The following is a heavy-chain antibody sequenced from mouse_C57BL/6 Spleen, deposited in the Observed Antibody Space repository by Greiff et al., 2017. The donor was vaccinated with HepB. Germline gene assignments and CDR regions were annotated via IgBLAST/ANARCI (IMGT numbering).Heavy chain of an antibody. CDR3: ARLGYYGSSYDWYFDV. V-gene: IGHV1-54*01. CDR1: GYAFTNYL. D-gene: IGHD1-1*01. J-gene: IGHJ1*03. Sequence: QVQLQQSGAELVRPGTSVKVSCKASGYAFTNYLIEWVKQRPGQGLEWIGVINPGSGGTNYNEKFKGKATLTADKSSSTAYMQLSSLTSEDSAVYFCARLGYYGSSYDWYFDVWGTGTTVTVSS. CDR2: INPGSGGT.